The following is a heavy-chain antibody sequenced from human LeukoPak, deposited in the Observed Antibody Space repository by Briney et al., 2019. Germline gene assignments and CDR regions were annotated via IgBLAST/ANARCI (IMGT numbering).Heavy chain of an antibody. CDR1: GFTFSSYS. V-gene: IGHV3-48*03. D-gene: IGHD6-13*01. J-gene: IGHJ6*02. CDR3: ARANAGSSSWYVYFGMDV. Sequence: GGSLRLSCAASGFTFSSYSMNWVRQAPGKGLEWVSYISSGASSIYYADSVKGRFTISRDNAKNSLYLQMNSLRAEDTAVYYCARANAGSSSWYVYFGMDVWGQGTTVTVSS. CDR2: ISSGASSI.